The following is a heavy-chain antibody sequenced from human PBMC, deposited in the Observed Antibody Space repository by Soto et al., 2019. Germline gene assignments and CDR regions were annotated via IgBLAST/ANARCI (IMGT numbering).Heavy chain of an antibody. V-gene: IGHV3-21*01. CDR3: ARDGIAARREIVGYYYYGMDV. J-gene: IGHJ6*02. CDR2: ISSSSSYI. Sequence: GGSLRLSCAASGFTFSSYSMNWVRQAPGKGLEWVSSISSSSSYIYYADSVKGRFTISRDNAKNSLYLQMNSLRAEDTAVYYCARDGIAARREIVGYYYYGMDVWGQGTTVTVSS. D-gene: IGHD6-6*01. CDR1: GFTFSSYS.